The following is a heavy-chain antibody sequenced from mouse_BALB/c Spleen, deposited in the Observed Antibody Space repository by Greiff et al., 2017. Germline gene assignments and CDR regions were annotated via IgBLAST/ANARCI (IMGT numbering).Heavy chain of an antibody. V-gene: IGHV5-9-4*01. CDR2: ISSGGSYT. J-gene: IGHJ4*01. Sequence: EVKLVESGGGLVKPGGSLKLSCAASGFTFSSYAMSWVRQSPEKRLEWVAEISSGGSYTYYPDTVTGRFTISRDNAKNTLYLEMSSLRSEDTAMYYCARDYYGSSYEAMDYWGQGTSVTVSS. D-gene: IGHD1-1*01. CDR1: GFTFSSYA. CDR3: ARDYYGSSYEAMDY.